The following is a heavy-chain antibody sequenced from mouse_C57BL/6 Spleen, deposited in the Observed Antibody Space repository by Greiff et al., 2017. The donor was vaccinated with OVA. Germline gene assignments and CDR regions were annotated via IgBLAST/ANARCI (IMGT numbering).Heavy chain of an antibody. J-gene: IGHJ4*01. CDR1: GYTFTDYE. V-gene: IGHV1-15*01. CDR3: TAYYDYPYYAMDY. D-gene: IGHD2-4*01. CDR2: IDPETGGT. Sequence: VKLVESGAELVRPGASVTLSCKASGYTFTDYEMHWVKQTPVHGLEWIGAIDPETGGTAYNQKFKGKAILTADKSSSTAYMELRSLTSEDSAVYYCTAYYDYPYYAMDYWGQGTSVTVSS.